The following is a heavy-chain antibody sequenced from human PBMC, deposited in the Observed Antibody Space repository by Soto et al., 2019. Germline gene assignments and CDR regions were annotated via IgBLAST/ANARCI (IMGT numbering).Heavy chain of an antibody. Sequence: SQTLSLTCAMSGDSVSSNSAAWNWIRQSPSRGLEWLGRTYYRSKWYNDYAVSVKSRITINPDTSKNQFSLQLNSVTPEDTAVYYCAREVELWLLDYNWFDPWGQGTLVTVSS. J-gene: IGHJ5*02. CDR3: AREVELWLLDYNWFDP. CDR2: TYYRSKWYN. CDR1: GDSVSSNSAA. D-gene: IGHD5-18*01. V-gene: IGHV6-1*01.